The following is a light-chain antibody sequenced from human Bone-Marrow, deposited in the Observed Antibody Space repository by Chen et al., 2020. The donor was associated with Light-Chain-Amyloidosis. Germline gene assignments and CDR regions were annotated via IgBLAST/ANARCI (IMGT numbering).Light chain of an antibody. V-gene: IGKV1-33*01. CDR2: DVS. J-gene: IGKJ4*01. CDR3: QQYDDGPLT. Sequence: DIQMTQSPSSLSASVGDRVTITCQARQDINTYLNWYQQIPGKAPRLLIYDVSNLQTGVPSRFSGSGSGTEFTFIINSLQPEDTATYFCQQYDDGPLTFGGGTKVELK. CDR1: QDINTY.